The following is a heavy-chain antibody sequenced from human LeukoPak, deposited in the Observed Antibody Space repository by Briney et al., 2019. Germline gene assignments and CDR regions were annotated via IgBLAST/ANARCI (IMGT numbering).Heavy chain of an antibody. CDR3: AGHCSSTSCWGSDY. CDR2: MYYSGNT. J-gene: IGHJ4*02. Sequence: PSETLSLTCTVSGGSISSSSYYWGWIRQSPGKGLEWIGSMYYSGNTYYNPSLKSRVTISVDTSKNQFSLKLSSVTAADTAVYYCAGHCSSTSCWGSDYWGQGTLVTVSS. V-gene: IGHV4-39*01. CDR1: GGSISSSSYY. D-gene: IGHD2-2*01.